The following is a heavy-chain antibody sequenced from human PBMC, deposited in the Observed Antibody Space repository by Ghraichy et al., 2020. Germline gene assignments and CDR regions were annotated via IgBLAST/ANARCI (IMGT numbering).Heavy chain of an antibody. CDR1: GFTFSTYW. CDR2: IKGDGTER. D-gene: IGHD6-13*01. Sequence: GGSLRLTCEASGFTFSTYWVTWVRQAPGRGLEWLANIKGDGTERYYADSLKGRFTISRDNAKNSLFLQMDSLRAEDTAVYYCAGDSRDRPAVGTFDYWGQGTLVTVSS. V-gene: IGHV3-7*03. J-gene: IGHJ4*02. CDR3: AGDSRDRPAVGTFDY.